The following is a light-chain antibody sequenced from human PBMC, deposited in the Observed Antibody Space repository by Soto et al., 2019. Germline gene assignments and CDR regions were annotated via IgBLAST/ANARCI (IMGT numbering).Light chain of an antibody. CDR3: RHYINSQWT. J-gene: IGKJ1*01. Sequence: EIVLTQSPGTLSLSPGERATLSCRAGQSVSSTYLDWYQQKPGQAPRLLIYGASSRATGIPDRFRGSASGTDFTLTISKLEPEDFAVYYCRHYINSQWTFGQGTKVEIK. CDR1: QSVSSTY. V-gene: IGKV3-20*01. CDR2: GAS.